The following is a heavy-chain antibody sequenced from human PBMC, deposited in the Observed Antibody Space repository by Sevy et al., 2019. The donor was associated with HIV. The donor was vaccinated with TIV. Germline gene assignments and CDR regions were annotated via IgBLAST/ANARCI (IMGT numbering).Heavy chain of an antibody. V-gene: IGHV3-30*18. CDR3: AKISEEYIQTWYPPDY. D-gene: IGHD5-18*01. CDR1: GSSFSSYG. CDR2: ISYHGTNK. J-gene: IGHJ4*02. Sequence: GGSLRLSCVASGSSFSSYGMHWVRKAPGKGREGVALISYHGTNKYYEDSVRGRFTVSRDNSRNTLYLQMDSLRAEDTAVYYCAKISEEYIQTWYPPDYWGQGTLVTVSS.